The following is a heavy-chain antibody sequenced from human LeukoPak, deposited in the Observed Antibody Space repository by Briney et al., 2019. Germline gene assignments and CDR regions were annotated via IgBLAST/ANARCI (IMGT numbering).Heavy chain of an antibody. D-gene: IGHD4-23*01. V-gene: IGHV3-53*01. CDR1: GFTVSSNY. CDR3: ARGRPHGNDY. CDR2: IYSGGST. Sequence: GSLRLSYAASGFTVSSNYMSWVRQAPGKGLEWVSVIYSGGSTYYADSVKGRFTISRDNSKNTLYLQMNSLRVEDTAVYYCARGRPHGNDYWGQGTLVTVSS. J-gene: IGHJ4*02.